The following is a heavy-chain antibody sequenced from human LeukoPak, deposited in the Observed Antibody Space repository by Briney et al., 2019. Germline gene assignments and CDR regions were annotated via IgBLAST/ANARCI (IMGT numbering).Heavy chain of an antibody. D-gene: IGHD3-9*01. CDR1: GFTFSDYG. J-gene: IGHJ6*02. V-gene: IGHV3-21*01. CDR2: ISSSSSYI. CDR3: ARDASYDILTGHYYHYGMDV. Sequence: GRSLRLSCAASGFTFSDYGMHWVRQAPGKGLEWVSSISSSSSYIDYADSVKGRFTISRDNAKTSLYLQMNSLRAEDTAVYYCARDASYDILTGHYYHYGMDVWGQGTTVTVSS.